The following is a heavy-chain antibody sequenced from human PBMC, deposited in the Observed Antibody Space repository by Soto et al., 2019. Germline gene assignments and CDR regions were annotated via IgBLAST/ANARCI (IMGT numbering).Heavy chain of an antibody. CDR1: GGSISSSSYY. CDR3: ASNVGYYGMDV. Sequence: TSETLALTCTVSGGSISSSSYYWGWIRQPPGKGLEWIGSIYYSGSTYYNPSLKSRVTISVDTSKNQFSLKLSSVTAADTAVYYCASNVGYYGMDVWGQGTTVTVSS. V-gene: IGHV4-39*01. J-gene: IGHJ6*02. CDR2: IYYSGST. D-gene: IGHD3-10*01.